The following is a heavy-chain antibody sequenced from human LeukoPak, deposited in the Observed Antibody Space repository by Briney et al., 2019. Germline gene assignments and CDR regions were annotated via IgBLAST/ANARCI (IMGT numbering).Heavy chain of an antibody. J-gene: IGHJ4*02. CDR2: RSYDGSNK. CDR3: AKDGIVVSYFDY. Sequence: GRSLRLSCAASGFTFSSYGIHWVRQAPGKGLEWVAIRSYDGSNKYYADSVKGRFTISRDNSKNTLYLQMNSLRAEDTAMYYCAKDGIVVSYFDYWGQGTLVTVSS. D-gene: IGHD3-22*01. CDR1: GFTFSSYG. V-gene: IGHV3-30*18.